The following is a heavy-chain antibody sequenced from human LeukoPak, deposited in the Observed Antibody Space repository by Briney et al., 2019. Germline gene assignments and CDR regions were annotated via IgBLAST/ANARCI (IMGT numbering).Heavy chain of an antibody. Sequence: ASVKVSCKASGYTFTSYGISWVRQAPGQGLEWMGWISAYNGNTNYAQKLQGRVTMTTDTSTSTAYMELRSLRSDDTAVYYCARDAGSSSWPYYYYYYMDVWGKGTTVTVSS. CDR1: GYTFTSYG. CDR2: ISAYNGNT. J-gene: IGHJ6*03. V-gene: IGHV1-18*01. D-gene: IGHD6-13*01. CDR3: ARDAGSSSWPYYYYYYMDV.